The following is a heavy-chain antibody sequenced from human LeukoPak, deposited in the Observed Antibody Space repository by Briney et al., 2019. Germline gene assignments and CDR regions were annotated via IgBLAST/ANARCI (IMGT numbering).Heavy chain of an antibody. CDR2: IKSKASGGTI. V-gene: IGHV3-15*01. CDR3: TKDRPYSGSRNFDY. D-gene: IGHD1-26*01. Sequence: GGSLRLSCAPSGFTFKNAWMNWVRQAPGKGPEWVGRIKSKASGGTIDYAAPVKGRFTISRDDSNNALYLQMNSLKTEDTGVYYCTKDRPYSGSRNFDYWGQGTLVTVSS. CDR1: GFTFKNAW. J-gene: IGHJ4*02.